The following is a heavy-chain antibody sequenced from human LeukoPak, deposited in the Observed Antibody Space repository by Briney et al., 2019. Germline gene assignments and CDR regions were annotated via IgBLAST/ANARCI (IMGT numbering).Heavy chain of an antibody. CDR2: IYTSGST. V-gene: IGHV4-61*02. J-gene: IGHJ5*02. D-gene: IGHD6-6*01. CDR1: GGSISSGSYY. CDR3: ARDKGGIAARLGGWFDP. Sequence: PSETLSLTCTVSGGSISSGSYYWSWIRQPAGKGLEWIGRIYTSGSTNYNPSLKSRVTISVDTSKNQFSLKLSSVTAADTAVYYCARDKGGIAARLGGWFDPWGQGTLVTVSS.